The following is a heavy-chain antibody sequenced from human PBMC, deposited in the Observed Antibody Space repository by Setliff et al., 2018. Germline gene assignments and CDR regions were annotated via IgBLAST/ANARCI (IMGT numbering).Heavy chain of an antibody. CDR3: AREPRGPQRKYQIYYYYYMDV. V-gene: IGHV4-34*01. J-gene: IGHJ6*03. D-gene: IGHD2-2*01. CDR1: GGSFSGYY. Sequence: SETLSLTCAVYGGSFSGYYWSWIRQPPGKGLEWIGEINHSGSTNYNPSLKSRVTISVDTSKNQFSLKLSSVTAADTAVYYCAREPRGPQRKYQIYYYYYMDVWGKGTTVTVSS. CDR2: INHSGST.